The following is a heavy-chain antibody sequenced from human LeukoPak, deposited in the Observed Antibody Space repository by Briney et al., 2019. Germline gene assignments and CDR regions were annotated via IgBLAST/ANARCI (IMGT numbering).Heavy chain of an antibody. D-gene: IGHD2/OR15-2a*01. CDR1: GFTFSSYA. V-gene: IGHV3-23*01. CDR3: ARGFLAPGWFDP. Sequence: GGSLRLSCAASGFTFSSYAMGWVRQAPGKGLEWVSAISGSGDTYYADSVKGRFTISRDNAQNSLYLQMNSLRAEDTAVYYCARGFLAPGWFDPWGQGTLVTVSS. CDR2: ISGSGDT. J-gene: IGHJ5*02.